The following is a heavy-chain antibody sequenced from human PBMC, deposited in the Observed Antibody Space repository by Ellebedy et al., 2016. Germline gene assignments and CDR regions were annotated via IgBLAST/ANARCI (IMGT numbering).Heavy chain of an antibody. Sequence: GGSLRLSXAASGFTFSNYWMHWVRQAPGKGLVWVSRLNCDETTTDYADSVTGRFTISRDNAKNTLFLQMNSLVTEDTAVYYCARGIAGDPPAIDHWGQGILVTVSS. V-gene: IGHV3-74*01. CDR3: ARGIAGDPPAIDH. CDR1: GFTFSNYW. J-gene: IGHJ4*02. CDR2: LNCDETTT. D-gene: IGHD7-27*01.